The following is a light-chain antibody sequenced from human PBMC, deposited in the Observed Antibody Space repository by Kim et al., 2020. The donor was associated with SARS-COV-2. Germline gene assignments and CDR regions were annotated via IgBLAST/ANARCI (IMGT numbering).Light chain of an antibody. CDR3: QVWDSSSDPAV. CDR2: YDS. Sequence: APGKTARITCGGNNIGSKSVHWYQQKPGQAPVLVIYYDSDRTSGIPERFSGSNSGNTATLTISRVEAGDEADYYCQVWDSSSDPAVFGGGTKLTVL. V-gene: IGLV3-21*04. J-gene: IGLJ2*01. CDR1: NIGSKS.